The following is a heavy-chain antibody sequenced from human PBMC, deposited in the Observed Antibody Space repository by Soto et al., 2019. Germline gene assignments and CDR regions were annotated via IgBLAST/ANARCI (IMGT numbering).Heavy chain of an antibody. V-gene: IGHV3-15*01. Sequence: EVQLVESGGGLVKPGGSLRLSCAASGFTFSNAWMSWVRQAPGKGLEWVGRIKSKTDGGTTDYAAPVQGRFTISRDDSTNKLYLQMNSLKTDDTAVYYSTTDRFIAVAGIDYWGQGTLVIVSS. J-gene: IGHJ4*02. CDR2: IKSKTDGGTT. D-gene: IGHD6-19*01. CDR3: TTDRFIAVAGIDY. CDR1: GFTFSNAW.